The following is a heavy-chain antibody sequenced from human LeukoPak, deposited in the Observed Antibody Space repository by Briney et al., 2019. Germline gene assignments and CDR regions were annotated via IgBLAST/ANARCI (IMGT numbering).Heavy chain of an antibody. CDR1: GGSFSGYY. CDR2: INHSGST. V-gene: IGHV4-34*01. D-gene: IGHD2-2*01. J-gene: IGHJ5*02. CDR3: ARGLGVVVPAVDWFDP. Sequence: SETLSLTCAVYGGSFSGYYWSWIRQPPGKGLEWIGEINHSGSTNYNPSLKSRVTISVDTSKNQFSLKLSSVTAADTAVYYCARGLGVVVPAVDWFDPRGQGTLVTVSS.